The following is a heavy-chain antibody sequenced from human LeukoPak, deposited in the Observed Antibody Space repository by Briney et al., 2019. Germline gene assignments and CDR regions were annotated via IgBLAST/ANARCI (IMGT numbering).Heavy chain of an antibody. CDR3: TQGRDGYKYPLDY. Sequence: PSETLSLTCAVHGDPFSRYFWTSIRQPPGKGLEWIGHINHSGSTSYNPSLKSRVTISVDTSKNQFSLKLSSVTAADTAVYYCTQGRDGYKYPLDYWGQGTLVTVSS. CDR2: INHSGST. V-gene: IGHV4-34*01. J-gene: IGHJ4*02. D-gene: IGHD5-24*01. CDR1: GDPFSRYF.